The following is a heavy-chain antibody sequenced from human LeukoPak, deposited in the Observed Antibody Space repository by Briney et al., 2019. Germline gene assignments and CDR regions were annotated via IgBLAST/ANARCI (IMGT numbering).Heavy chain of an antibody. Sequence: SGGSLRLSCVSSGFTFSSYWMSWVRQAPGKGLEWVANIKQDGSEKYYVDSVKGRFTISRDNAKNSLYLQMNSLRAEDTAVYYCAREGYCSSTSCCKFLGYWGQGTLVTVSS. CDR1: GFTFSSYW. D-gene: IGHD2-2*01. CDR2: IKQDGSEK. CDR3: AREGYCSSTSCCKFLGY. J-gene: IGHJ4*02. V-gene: IGHV3-7*01.